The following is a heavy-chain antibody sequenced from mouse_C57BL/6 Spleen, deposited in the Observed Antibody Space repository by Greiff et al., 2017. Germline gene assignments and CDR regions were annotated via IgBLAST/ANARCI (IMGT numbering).Heavy chain of an antibody. CDR2: FYPGSGSI. V-gene: IGHV1-62-2*01. J-gene: IGHJ4*01. CDR3: ARQKDKPLGENYAMDY. D-gene: IGHD3-3*01. Sequence: QVQLQQSGAELVKPGASVKLSCKASGYTFTEYTIHWVKQRSGQGLEWIGWFYPGSGSIKYNEKFKDKATLTADKSSSTVYMELSRLTSEDSAVYFCARQKDKPLGENYAMDYWGQGTSVTVSS. CDR1: GYTFTEYT.